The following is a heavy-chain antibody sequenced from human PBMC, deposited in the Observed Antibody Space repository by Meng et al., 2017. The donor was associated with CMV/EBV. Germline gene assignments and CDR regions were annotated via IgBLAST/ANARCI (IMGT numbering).Heavy chain of an antibody. D-gene: IGHD2-21*01. J-gene: IGHJ6*02. CDR3: ATRDGLFPGWGRYYYYGMDV. CDR2: INHSGST. CDR1: GGSSSGYY. V-gene: IGHV4-34*01. Sequence: GSLRLSCAVYGGSSSGYYWSWIRQPPGKGLEWIGEINHSGSTNYNPSLKSRVTISVDTSKNQFSLKLSSVTAADTAVYYCATRDGLFPGWGRYYYYGMDVWAKGPRSPSP.